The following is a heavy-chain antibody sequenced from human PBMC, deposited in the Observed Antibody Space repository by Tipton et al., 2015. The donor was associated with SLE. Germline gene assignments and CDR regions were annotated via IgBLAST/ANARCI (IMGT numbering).Heavy chain of an antibody. V-gene: IGHV1-8*01. J-gene: IGHJ6*02. D-gene: IGHD3-16*01. CDR3: ARGQEDSIWGGQRYYSYVMAV. CDR2: MNPNSANT. Sequence: QLVQSGPEVKKPGASVKVSCKASGYSFTRHDINWVRQATGQGLEWMGWMNPNSANTGYAQKFQGRVTMTRDTSISTAYMELTSLRSEDTAVYYCARGQEDSIWGGQRYYSYVMAVWGQGTAVTVSS. CDR1: GYSFTRHD.